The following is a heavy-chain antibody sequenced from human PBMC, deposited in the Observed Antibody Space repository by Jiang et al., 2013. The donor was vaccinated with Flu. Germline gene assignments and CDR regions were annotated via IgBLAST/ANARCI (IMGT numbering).Heavy chain of an antibody. J-gene: IGHJ4*02. CDR2: IYYSGST. CDR1: GGSISSSSYY. CDR3: AREYSIRFDY. Sequence: KPSETLSLTCTVSGGSISSSSYYWGWIRQPPGKGLEWIGSIYYSGSTYYNPSLKSRVTISVDTSKNQFSLKLSSVTAADTAVYYCAREYSIRFDYWGQGTLVTVSS. V-gene: IGHV4-39*01. D-gene: IGHD6-6*01.